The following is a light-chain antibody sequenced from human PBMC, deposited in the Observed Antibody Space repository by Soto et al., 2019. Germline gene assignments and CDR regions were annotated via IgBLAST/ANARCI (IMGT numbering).Light chain of an antibody. Sequence: EVVLTQSPVTLSLSPGERATLSCRASQSFRGLLAWYQQKPGQAPRLLIYDAYNRATGIPPRFSGSGSGTDFTLTINSLEPGDFALYYCQQHINWPLTFGGGTKV. V-gene: IGKV3-11*01. J-gene: IGKJ4*01. CDR3: QQHINWPLT. CDR2: DAY. CDR1: QSFRGL.